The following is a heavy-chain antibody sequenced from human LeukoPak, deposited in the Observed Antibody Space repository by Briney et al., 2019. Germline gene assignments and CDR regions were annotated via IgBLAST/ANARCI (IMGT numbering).Heavy chain of an antibody. CDR2: TYYRSKWYN. D-gene: IGHD6-19*01. V-gene: IGHV6-1*01. CDR3: ARGMAVAGNYYYYYGMDV. Sequence: SQTLSLTCAISGDSASSNSAAWNWIRQSPSRGLEWLGRTYYRSKWYNDYAVSVKSRITINPDTSKNQFSLQLNSVTPEDTAVYYCARGMAVAGNYYYYYGMDVWGQGTTVTVSS. J-gene: IGHJ6*02. CDR1: GDSASSNSAA.